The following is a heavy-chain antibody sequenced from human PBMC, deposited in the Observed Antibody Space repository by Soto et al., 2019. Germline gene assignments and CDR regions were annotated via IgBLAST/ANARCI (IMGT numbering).Heavy chain of an antibody. CDR3: ARDADILTGSDAFDI. CDR2: ISSSSSYT. D-gene: IGHD3-9*01. V-gene: IGHV3-11*05. Sequence: QVQLVESGGGLVKPGGSLRLSCAASGFTFSDYYMSWIRQAPGKGLEGVSYISSSSSYTNYADSVKGRFTISRDNAKNSLYMQMNSLGAEDTAVYYCARDADILTGSDAFDIWGQGTMVTVSS. J-gene: IGHJ3*02. CDR1: GFTFSDYY.